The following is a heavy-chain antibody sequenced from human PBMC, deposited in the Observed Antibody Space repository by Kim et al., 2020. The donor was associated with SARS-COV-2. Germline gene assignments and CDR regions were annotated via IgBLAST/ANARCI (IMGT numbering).Heavy chain of an antibody. Sequence: QKLQGRVTMPTDTSTSTAYMELRSLRSDDTAVYYCAISPGYGDYVDYFDYWGQGTLVTVSS. CDR3: AISPGYGDYVDYFDY. V-gene: IGHV1-18*01. J-gene: IGHJ4*02. D-gene: IGHD4-17*01.